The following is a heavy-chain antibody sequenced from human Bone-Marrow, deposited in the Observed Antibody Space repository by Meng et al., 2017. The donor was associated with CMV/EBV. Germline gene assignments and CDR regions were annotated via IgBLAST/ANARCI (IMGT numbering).Heavy chain of an antibody. V-gene: IGHV1-8*03. CDR3: ARVGYCSISTCYSWFDP. CDR1: GYTFTSYD. Sequence: ASVKVSCKASGYTFTSYDLNWVRQATGQGLEWMGWMNPNSGNTAYAQKFQGRVTITRNTSISTAYMELSSLRSEDTAVYYRARVGYCSISTCYSWFDPWGQGTLVTGSS. J-gene: IGHJ5*02. D-gene: IGHD2-2*02. CDR2: MNPNSGNT.